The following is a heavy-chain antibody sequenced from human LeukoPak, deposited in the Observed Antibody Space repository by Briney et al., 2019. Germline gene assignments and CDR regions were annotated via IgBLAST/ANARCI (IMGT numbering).Heavy chain of an antibody. CDR3: ARRDDFDI. CDR1: GFPFTSYW. J-gene: IGHJ3*02. Sequence: GGSLRLSCAASGFPFTSYWMVWVRQAPGKGLEWVSFISLSSSNVIYYADSVKGRFTISRDDARNSLYLQMNSLRVEDTAMYYCARRDDFDIWGQGTLVTVSS. CDR2: ISLSSSNVI. V-gene: IGHV3-48*04.